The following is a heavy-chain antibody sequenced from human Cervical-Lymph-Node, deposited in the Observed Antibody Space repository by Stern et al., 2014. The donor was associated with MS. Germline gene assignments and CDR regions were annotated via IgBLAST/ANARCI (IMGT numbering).Heavy chain of an antibody. CDR1: GYNFIFYA. Sequence: QVQLVQSGAEVKKPGASVKVSCKASGYNFIFYALHWVRQAPGQRLEWMGWINAGNGNTKYSQKFQGRVTITRDTSASTVYMELSSLRSEDTAVYSCARGRSGSHKDYDYWGQGTLVTVSS. D-gene: IGHD1-26*01. J-gene: IGHJ4*02. CDR2: INAGNGNT. V-gene: IGHV1-3*01. CDR3: ARGRSGSHKDYDY.